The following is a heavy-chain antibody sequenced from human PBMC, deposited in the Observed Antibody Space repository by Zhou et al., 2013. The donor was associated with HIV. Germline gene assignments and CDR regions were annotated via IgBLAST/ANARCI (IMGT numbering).Heavy chain of an antibody. J-gene: IGHJ5*02. Sequence: QVQLVQSGAEVKKPGSSVKVSCKASGGTFSSYAISWVRQAPGQGLEWMGGIIPIFGTANYAQKFQGRVTITTDESTSTAYMELSSLRSEDTAVYYCASKGPYYYDSTGWFDPWGQGTLVTVSS. CDR2: IIPIFGTA. V-gene: IGHV1-69*05. CDR3: ASKGPYYYDSTGWFDP. D-gene: IGHD3-22*01. CDR1: GGTFSSYA.